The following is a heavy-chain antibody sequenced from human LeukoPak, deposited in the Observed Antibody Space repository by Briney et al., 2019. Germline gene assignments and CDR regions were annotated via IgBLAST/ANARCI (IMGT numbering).Heavy chain of an antibody. CDR1: GGSFSGYY. D-gene: IGHD6-13*01. V-gene: IGHV4-34*01. CDR3: ARGFDIAATGTIDY. Sequence: SETLSLTCAVYGGSFSGYYWSWIRQPPGKGLEWIREINHSGSTNYNPSLKSRVTISVDTSKNQFSLKLSSVTAADTAVYYCARGFDIAATGTIDYWGQGTLVTVSS. CDR2: INHSGST. J-gene: IGHJ4*02.